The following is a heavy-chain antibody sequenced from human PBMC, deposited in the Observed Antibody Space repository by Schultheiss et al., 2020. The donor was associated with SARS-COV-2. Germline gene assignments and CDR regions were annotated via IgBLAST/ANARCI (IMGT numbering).Heavy chain of an antibody. CDR3: VRDRSWWTPYNCFDL. CDR1: GFTFSSYC. J-gene: IGHJ5*02. D-gene: IGHD2-15*01. CDR2: INSDGSST. V-gene: IGHV3-74*01. Sequence: GGSLRLSCAASGFTFSSYCMHWVRQAPGKGLVWVSRINSDGSSTSYADSVKGRFTVSRDNANNSLYLQMHSLRVEDTAVYYCVRDRSWWTPYNCFDLWGRGTLVTVSS.